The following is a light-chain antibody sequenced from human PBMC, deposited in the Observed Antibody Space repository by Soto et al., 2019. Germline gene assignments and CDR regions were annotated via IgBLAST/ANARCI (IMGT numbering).Light chain of an antibody. CDR2: GAS. Sequence: EIVMTQSPATLSVSPGESATLSCRASQSVSSNLAWYQQKPGQPPRLVIYGASTRATGVPARFSGSGSGTEFTLTIRSLQSEDFAVYYGQQYNDWPPITFGQGTRLEIK. CDR1: QSVSSN. J-gene: IGKJ5*01. CDR3: QQYNDWPPIT. V-gene: IGKV3-15*01.